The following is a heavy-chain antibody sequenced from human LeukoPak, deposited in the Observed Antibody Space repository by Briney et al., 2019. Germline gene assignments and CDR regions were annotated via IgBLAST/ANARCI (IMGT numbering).Heavy chain of an antibody. CDR2: ISYDGSNK. J-gene: IGHJ3*02. V-gene: IGHV3-30*18. D-gene: IGHD1-26*01. CDR3: AKDQGGSYFAGAFDI. CDR1: EFTFSAYG. Sequence: GGSLRLSCAASEFTFSAYGMHWVRQAPGKGLEWVAVISYDGSNKFYADSVKGRFTISRDNSKNTLYLQMNSLRAEDTAVYYCAKDQGGSYFAGAFDIWGQGTMVTVSS.